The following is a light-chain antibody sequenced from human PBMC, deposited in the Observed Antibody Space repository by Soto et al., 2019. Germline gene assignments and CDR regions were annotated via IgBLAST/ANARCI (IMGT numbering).Light chain of an antibody. CDR3: AAWEDSLRGVV. V-gene: IGLV1-47*01. J-gene: IGLJ2*01. CDR1: SSNIGSNY. CDR2: RNN. Sequence: QSVLTQPPSASGTPGQRVTISCSGSSSNIGSNYVFWYQHLPGTAPKLLIYRNNQRPSGVPDRFSGSKSGTSASLAISGLRSEDETDYYCAAWEDSLRGVVFGGGTKVTVL.